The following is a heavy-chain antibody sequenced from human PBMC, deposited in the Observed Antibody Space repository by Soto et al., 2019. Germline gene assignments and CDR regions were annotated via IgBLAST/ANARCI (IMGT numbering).Heavy chain of an antibody. CDR2: IYPGDSDT. J-gene: IGHJ4*02. V-gene: IGHV5-51*01. D-gene: IGHD4-17*01. CDR3: ARLPATTVTDYFFDY. Sequence: GESLKISCKGSGYSFTSYWIGWVRQMPGKGLEWMGIIYPGDSDTRYSPSFQGQVTISADKSISTAYLQWRSLKASDSAMFYCARLPATTVTDYFFDYWGQGTLVTVSS. CDR1: GYSFTSYW.